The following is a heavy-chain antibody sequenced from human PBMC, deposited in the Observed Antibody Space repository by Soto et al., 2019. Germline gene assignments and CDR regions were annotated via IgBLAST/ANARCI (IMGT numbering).Heavy chain of an antibody. Sequence: EVQLVESGGGLVQPGGSLRLSCAASGFTFSLYSMSWVRQAPGKGLEWVSYISRSSTGIHYADSVKGRFTISRDDVTNSRQLQMNSLRDGDTAVYYCARAVTWGLDVWGQGTTVSISS. CDR2: ISRSSTGI. J-gene: IGHJ6*01. CDR1: GFTFSLYS. CDR3: ARAVTWGLDV. V-gene: IGHV3-48*02. D-gene: IGHD3-10*01.